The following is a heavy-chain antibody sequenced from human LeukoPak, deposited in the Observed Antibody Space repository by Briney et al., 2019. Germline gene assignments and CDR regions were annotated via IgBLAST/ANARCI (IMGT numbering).Heavy chain of an antibody. CDR2: ISGSGGGT. J-gene: IGHJ4*02. D-gene: IGHD6-19*01. V-gene: IGHV3-23*01. CDR1: GFAFSSYA. CDR3: AKTTTGYSSGRYPGWPVDY. Sequence: GGSLRLSCAASGFAFSSYAVSWVRQAPGKGLEWVSAISGSGGGTYYADSVKGRFTISRDNSKNTLYLQMNSLSTEDTAVYYCAKTTTGYSSGRYPGWPVDYWGQGTLVTVSS.